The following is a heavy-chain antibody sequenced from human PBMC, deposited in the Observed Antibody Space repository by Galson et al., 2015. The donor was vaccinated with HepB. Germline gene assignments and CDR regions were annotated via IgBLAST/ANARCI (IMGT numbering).Heavy chain of an antibody. J-gene: IGHJ4*02. CDR3: ARTFYFDY. CDR1: GFTFSAYA. Sequence: SLRLSCAASGFTFSAYAMHWVRQAHGQGLEWVAPVSSDASNKYYADSVRGRFTISRDNSRNTVYLQMNSLRAEDTAVYYCARTFYFDYWGQGTLVTVSS. CDR2: VSSDASNK. V-gene: IGHV3-30*04.